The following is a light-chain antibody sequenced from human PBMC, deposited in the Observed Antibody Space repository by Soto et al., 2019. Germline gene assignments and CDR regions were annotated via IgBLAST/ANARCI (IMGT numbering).Light chain of an antibody. CDR2: EVT. J-gene: IGLJ1*01. Sequence: QSALTQPASVSGSPGQSITISCTGTISDVGGYNFVSWYQQYPGKAPKLMICEVTNRPSGVSNRFSGSKSGNTASLTISGLQAEDEADYYCSSFTGSNYVFGTGTKVTVL. CDR3: SSFTGSNYV. CDR1: ISDVGGYNF. V-gene: IGLV2-14*03.